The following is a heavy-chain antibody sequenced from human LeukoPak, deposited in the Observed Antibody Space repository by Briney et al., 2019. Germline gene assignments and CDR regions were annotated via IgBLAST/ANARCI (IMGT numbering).Heavy chain of an antibody. CDR2: IKSKTYGGTT. J-gene: IGHJ6*02. Sequence: PGHSLRLSCTAYGFTFGDHAMNWVRQAPGKGLEWMGFIKSKTYGGTTAYAASVKGRFTISGDDSKSIAYLQRNSRETEDTALYYWTGGPILLWMHNGTDVWGQGTTVTVSS. CDR3: TGGPILLWMHNGTDV. D-gene: IGHD5-18*01. V-gene: IGHV3-49*04. CDR1: GFTFGDHA.